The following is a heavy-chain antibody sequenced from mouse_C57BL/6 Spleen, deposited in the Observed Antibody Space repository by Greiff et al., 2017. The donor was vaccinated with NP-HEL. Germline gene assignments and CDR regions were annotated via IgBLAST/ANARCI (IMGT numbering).Heavy chain of an antibody. Sequence: EVQLQQSGPELVKPGASVKISCKASGYTFTDYYMNWVKQSHGKSLEWIGDINPNNGGTSYNQKFKGKATLTVDKSSSTAYMELRSLTSEDSAVYYCARYGYDGPWFAYWGQGTLVTVSA. J-gene: IGHJ3*01. CDR3: ARYGYDGPWFAY. CDR1: GYTFTDYY. CDR2: INPNNGGT. V-gene: IGHV1-26*01. D-gene: IGHD2-2*01.